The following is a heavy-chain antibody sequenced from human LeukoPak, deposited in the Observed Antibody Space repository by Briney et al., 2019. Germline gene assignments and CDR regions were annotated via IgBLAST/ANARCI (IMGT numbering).Heavy chain of an antibody. D-gene: IGHD6-13*01. V-gene: IGHV3-11*04. CDR3: AREHDSSSWYFRFDP. Sequence: GGSLRLSCAASGFTFSDYYMSWIRQAPGKGLEWVSYISSSGSTIYYADSVEGRFTISRDNAKDSLYLQMNSLRAEDTAVYYCAREHDSSSWYFRFDPWGQGTPVTVSS. J-gene: IGHJ5*02. CDR2: ISSSGSTI. CDR1: GFTFSDYY.